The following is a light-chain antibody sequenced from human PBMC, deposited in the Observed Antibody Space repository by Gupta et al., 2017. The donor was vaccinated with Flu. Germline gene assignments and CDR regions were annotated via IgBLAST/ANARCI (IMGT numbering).Light chain of an antibody. V-gene: IGLV1-51*02. J-gene: IGLJ3*02. CDR2: END. Sequence: QSVLTQPPSVSAAPGQKVTISCSGSTSNIETNYVSWYQHLPGTAPKLLIFENDKRPSGIPDRFSGSKSGTSATLDITGLQTGDEADYYCGSWDSSRIGVRFGGGTKLTVL. CDR1: TSNIETNY. CDR3: GSWDSSRIGVR.